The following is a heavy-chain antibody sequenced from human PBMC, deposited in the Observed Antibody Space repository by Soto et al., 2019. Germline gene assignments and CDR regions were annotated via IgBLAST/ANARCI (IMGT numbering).Heavy chain of an antibody. D-gene: IGHD2-15*01. CDR1: GGTFSSYA. J-gene: IGHJ3*02. CDR2: IIPIFSTA. Sequence: QVQLVQSGAEVKKPGSSVKVSCKASGGTFSSYAISWVRQAPEQGLEWMGGIIPIFSTANYAQKFEGRVTITADESTSTAYRELSSRRSEDTGVYYCSWVDVVVVSATREAFGIRGQGTMVTVSS. V-gene: IGHV1-69*01. CDR3: SWVDVVVVSATREAFGI.